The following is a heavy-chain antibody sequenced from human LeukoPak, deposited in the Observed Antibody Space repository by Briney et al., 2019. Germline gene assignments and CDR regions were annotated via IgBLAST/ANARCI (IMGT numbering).Heavy chain of an antibody. V-gene: IGHV4-34*01. CDR2: INHGGST. CDR1: GGSFSNYY. J-gene: IGHJ2*01. D-gene: IGHD2/OR15-2a*01. Sequence: PSETLSLTCAVYGGSFSNYYWSWIRQPPGKGLEWIGEINHGGSTNYNPSLKSRVTISVDASKNQFSLKLSSVAAADTAVYYCAKESNSSDNWYFDLWGRGTLVTVSS. CDR3: AKESNSSDNWYFDL.